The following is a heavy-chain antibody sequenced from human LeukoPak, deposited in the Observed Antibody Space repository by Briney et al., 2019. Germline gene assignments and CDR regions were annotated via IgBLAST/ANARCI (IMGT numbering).Heavy chain of an antibody. V-gene: IGHV4-59*01. CDR1: GGSISSYY. D-gene: IGHD5-24*01. CDR2: IYNSGST. CDR3: ARGVRWLQLCYFDF. J-gene: IGHJ4*02. Sequence: LSETLSLTCTVSGGSISSYYWSWIRQPPGQGLEWIGYIYNSGSTNYSPSLTSRVTISIDTSKNQFSLKLSSVTAADTAVYYCARGVRWLQLCYFDFRGQGTQVPVSS.